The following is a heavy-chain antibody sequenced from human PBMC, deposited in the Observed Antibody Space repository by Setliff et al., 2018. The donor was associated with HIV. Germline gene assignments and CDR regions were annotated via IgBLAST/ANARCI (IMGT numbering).Heavy chain of an antibody. CDR1: GFTFSDHY. D-gene: IGHD3-10*01. J-gene: IGHJ6*03. CDR2: TRNKVNSYTT. Sequence: GGSLRLSCAASGFTFSDHYMDWVRQAPGKGLEWVGRTRNKVNSYTTEYAASVKGRFTISRDDSKNSLYLQMNSLTTEDTAVYYCARGRLLWSGSYYYYYMDVWGKGTTVTVSS. V-gene: IGHV3-72*01. CDR3: ARGRLLWSGSYYYYYMDV.